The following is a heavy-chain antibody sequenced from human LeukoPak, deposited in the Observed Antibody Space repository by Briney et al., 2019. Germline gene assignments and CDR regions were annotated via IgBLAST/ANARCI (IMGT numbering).Heavy chain of an antibody. CDR1: GYSFTSYW. CDR3: ARQDYYDSSGYWGAPDY. J-gene: IGHJ4*02. Sequence: GESLKISCKGSGYSFTSYWIGWVRQMPGRGLEWMGIIYPGDSDTRYSPSFQGQVTISADKSISTAYLQWSSLKASDTAMYYCARQDYYDSSGYWGAPDYWGQGTLVTVSS. D-gene: IGHD3-22*01. V-gene: IGHV5-51*01. CDR2: IYPGDSDT.